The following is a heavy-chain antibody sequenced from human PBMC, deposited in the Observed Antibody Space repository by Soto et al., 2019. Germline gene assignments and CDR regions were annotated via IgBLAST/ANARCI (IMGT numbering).Heavy chain of an antibody. V-gene: IGHV4-4*02. CDR1: GGSISSSNW. D-gene: IGHD3-22*01. CDR3: ARRLRAINYYDSSGAVDY. CDR2: IYHSGST. J-gene: IGHJ4*02. Sequence: PSETLSLTCAVSGGSISSSNWWSWVRQPPGKGLEWIGEIYHSGSTNYNPSLKSRVTISVDKSKNQFSLKLSSVTAADTAVYYCARRLRAINYYDSSGAVDYWGQGTLVTVSS.